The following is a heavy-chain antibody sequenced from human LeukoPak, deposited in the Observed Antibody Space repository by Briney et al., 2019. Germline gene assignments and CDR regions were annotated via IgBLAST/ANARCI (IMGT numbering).Heavy chain of an antibody. D-gene: IGHD3-22*01. CDR2: ISGSGGST. CDR3: AKDGGPGDSSGYYYFDY. J-gene: IGHJ4*02. Sequence: GGSLRLSCAASGFIFSSYAMSWVRQAPGKGLECVSAISGSGGSTYYADSVKGRFTISRDNSKNTLYLQMNSLRAEDTAVYYCAKDGGPGDSSGYYYFDYWGQGTLVTVSS. V-gene: IGHV3-23*01. CDR1: GFIFSSYA.